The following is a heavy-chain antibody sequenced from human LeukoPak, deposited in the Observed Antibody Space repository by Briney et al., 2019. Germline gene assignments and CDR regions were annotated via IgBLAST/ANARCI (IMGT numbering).Heavy chain of an antibody. J-gene: IGHJ6*02. CDR3: ARDAVDTANAV. Sequence: ETLSLTCAVYGGSFSGYYWMHWVRQAPGKGLVWVSHINSDGSITSYADSVKGRFTISRDNAKNTLYLQMNSLRAEDTAVYYCARDAVDTANAVWGQGTTVTVSS. CDR2: INSDGSIT. D-gene: IGHD5-18*01. V-gene: IGHV3-74*01. CDR1: GGSFSGYYW.